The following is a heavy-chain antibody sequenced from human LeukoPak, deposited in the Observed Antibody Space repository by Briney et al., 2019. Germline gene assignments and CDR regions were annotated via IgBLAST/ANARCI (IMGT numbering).Heavy chain of an antibody. CDR1: GGSISSNTYY. CDR3: ARVTGYMIEDYFDY. D-gene: IGHD3-9*01. CDR2: INHSGST. J-gene: IGHJ4*02. V-gene: IGHV4-39*07. Sequence: PSETLSLTCTVSGGSISSNTYYWGWIRQPPGKGLEWIGEINHSGSTNYNPSLKSRVTISVDTSKNQFSLKLRSVTAADTAVYYCARVTGYMIEDYFDYWGQGILVTVFS.